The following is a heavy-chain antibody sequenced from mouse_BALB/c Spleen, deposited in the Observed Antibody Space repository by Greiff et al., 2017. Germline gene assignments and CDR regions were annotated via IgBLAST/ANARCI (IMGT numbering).Heavy chain of an antibody. D-gene: IGHD2-3*01. CDR1: GFTFSSYT. CDR2: ISNGGGST. Sequence: EVKLMESGGGLVQPGGSRKLSCAASGFTFSSYTMSWVRQTPEKRLEWVAYISNGGGSTYYPDTVKGRFTISRDNAKNTLYLQMSSLKSEDTAMYYCARNDGYLPLAYWGQGTLVTVSA. CDR3: ARNDGYLPLAY. J-gene: IGHJ3*01. V-gene: IGHV5-12-2*01.